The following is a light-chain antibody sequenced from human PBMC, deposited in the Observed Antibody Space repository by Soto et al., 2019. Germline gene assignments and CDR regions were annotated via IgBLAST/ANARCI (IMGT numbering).Light chain of an antibody. J-gene: IGKJ1*01. CDR3: QQYGSSPWT. CDR1: QTVRSNY. V-gene: IGKV3-20*01. Sequence: ETVLTQSPGTLSLSPGERATLSCRASQTVRSNYLAWYRQTPGQAPRLLIYGASNRATGIADMISGSGSGTDFTLIISRLEPEDFALYYCQQYGSSPWTFGQGTKVEIK. CDR2: GAS.